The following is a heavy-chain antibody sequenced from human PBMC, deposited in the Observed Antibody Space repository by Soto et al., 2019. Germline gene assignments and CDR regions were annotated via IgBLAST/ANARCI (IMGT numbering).Heavy chain of an antibody. Sequence: PGGSLRLSCAASGFTFSSYAMHWVRQAPGKGLEWVAVISYDGSNKYYADSVKGRFTISRDNSKNTLYLQMNSLRAEDTAVYYCRTHSSSWVPYYYYGMDVWGQGTTVTVSS. V-gene: IGHV3-30*14. D-gene: IGHD6-13*01. CDR1: GFTFSSYA. J-gene: IGHJ6*02. CDR2: ISYDGSNK. CDR3: RTHSSSWVPYYYYGMDV.